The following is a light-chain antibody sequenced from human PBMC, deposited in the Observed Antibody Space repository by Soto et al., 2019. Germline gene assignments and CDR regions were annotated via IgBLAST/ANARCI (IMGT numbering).Light chain of an antibody. J-gene: IGLJ1*01. CDR2: EVS. Sequence: QSVLTQPPSASGSLGQSVTISCTGTSSDVGGYNYVSWYQQHPGKAPKLMISEVSKRPSGVPDRFSGFKSGNAASLTVSGLQAEDEADYYCSSYAGNNKYVFGAGTKLTV. CDR3: SSYAGNNKYV. V-gene: IGLV2-8*01. CDR1: SSDVGGYNY.